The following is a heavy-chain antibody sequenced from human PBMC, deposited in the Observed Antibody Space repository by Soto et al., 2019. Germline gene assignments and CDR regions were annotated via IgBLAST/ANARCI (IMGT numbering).Heavy chain of an antibody. CDR1: GGSISSGGYY. V-gene: IGHV4-31*03. D-gene: IGHD3-22*01. CDR3: ARDRAYDSSGYYILGY. J-gene: IGHJ4*02. Sequence: QVQLQESGPGLVKPSQTLSLTCTVSGGSISSGGYYWSWIRQHPGKGLEWIGYIYYSGSTYYNPSLKSRVTIAVDTSKNQFSLKLSAGTAADTAVYYCARDRAYDSSGYYILGYWGQGTLVTVSS. CDR2: IYYSGST.